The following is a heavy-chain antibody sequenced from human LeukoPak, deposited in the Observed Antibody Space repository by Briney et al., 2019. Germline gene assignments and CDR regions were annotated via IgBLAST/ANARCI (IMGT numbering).Heavy chain of an antibody. D-gene: IGHD1-26*01. Sequence: SETLSLTCTVSGGSIISSAYYWSWIRQPPGKGLEWIGYIYYSGSTYYNPSLKSRVTISLDTSKNQFSLKLSSVTAADTAVYYCAMWGVGANYYYYMDVWGKGTTVTVSS. CDR3: AMWGVGANYYYYMDV. J-gene: IGHJ6*03. CDR2: IYYSGST. CDR1: GGSIISSAYY. V-gene: IGHV4-30-4*02.